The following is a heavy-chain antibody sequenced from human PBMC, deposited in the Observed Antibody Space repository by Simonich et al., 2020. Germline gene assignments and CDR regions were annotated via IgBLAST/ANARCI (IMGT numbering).Heavy chain of an antibody. J-gene: IGHJ4*02. CDR2: IISKAYGGTK. CDR3: TRDQAGAGRSHRPMDY. V-gene: IGHV3-49*04. Sequence: EVQLVESGGGLVQPGRSLRLSCTASGFTFGDYAMSWVRQGPGTGLEGVGYIISKAYGGTKEYAASVKGRFTISRDDSKSIAYLQMNSLKTEDTAVYYCTRDQAGAGRSHRPMDYWGQGTLVTVSS. CDR1: GFTFGDYA. D-gene: IGHD6-19*01.